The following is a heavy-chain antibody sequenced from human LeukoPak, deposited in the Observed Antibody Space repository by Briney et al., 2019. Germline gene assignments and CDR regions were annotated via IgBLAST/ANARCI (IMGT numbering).Heavy chain of an antibody. D-gene: IGHD3-22*01. Sequence: PSETLSITCTVSGGSISSYYWSWIRQPAGKGLEWIGRIYTSGSTNYNPSLKSRVTMSVDTSKNQFSLKLSSVTAADTAVYYCARERYYYDSSGYLYYFDYWGQGTLVTVSS. J-gene: IGHJ4*02. CDR1: GGSISSYY. V-gene: IGHV4-4*07. CDR2: IYTSGST. CDR3: ARERYYYDSSGYLYYFDY.